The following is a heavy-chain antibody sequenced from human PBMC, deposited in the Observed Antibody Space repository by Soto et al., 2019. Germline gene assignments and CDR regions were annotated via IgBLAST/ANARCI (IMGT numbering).Heavy chain of an antibody. Sequence: GESLKISCKGSGYSFTNYWIGLVRQLPGKGLEWMGIIYPGDSDTRYSPSFQGQVTISADKSISTAYLQWSSLKASDTAFYYCAFYSYDRGGYYGAFDIWGQGTMVTVSS. J-gene: IGHJ3*02. CDR3: AFYSYDRGGYYGAFDI. CDR2: IYPGDSDT. CDR1: GYSFTNYW. V-gene: IGHV5-51*01. D-gene: IGHD3-22*01.